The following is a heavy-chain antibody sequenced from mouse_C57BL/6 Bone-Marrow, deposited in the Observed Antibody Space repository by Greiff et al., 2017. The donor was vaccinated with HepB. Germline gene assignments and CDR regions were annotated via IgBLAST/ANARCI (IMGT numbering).Heavy chain of an antibody. CDR2: INYDGSST. Sequence: EVKLMESEGGLVQPGSSMKLSCTASGFTFSDYYMAWVRQVPEKGLEWVANINYDGSSTYYLDSLKSRFIISRDNAKNILYLQMSSLKSEDTATYYCAREDYYGSSYGYWGQGTTLTVSS. CDR1: GFTFSDYY. CDR3: AREDYYGSSYGY. V-gene: IGHV5-16*01. D-gene: IGHD1-1*01. J-gene: IGHJ2*01.